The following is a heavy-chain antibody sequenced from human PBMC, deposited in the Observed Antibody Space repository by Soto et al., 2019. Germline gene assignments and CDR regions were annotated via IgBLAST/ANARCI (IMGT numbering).Heavy chain of an antibody. V-gene: IGHV1-69*01. J-gene: IGHJ4*02. CDR3: ARATHRTVYSSGWEYYFDY. CDR1: GGTFSSYA. D-gene: IGHD6-19*01. CDR2: IIPIFGTA. Sequence: QLQLVQSGAEVKKPGSSVKVSCKASGGTFSSYAISWVRQAPGQGLEWMGGIIPIFGTANYAQKFQGRVTITADESTSTAYMDLSSLRSEDTAVYYCARATHRTVYSSGWEYYFDYWGQGTLVTVSS.